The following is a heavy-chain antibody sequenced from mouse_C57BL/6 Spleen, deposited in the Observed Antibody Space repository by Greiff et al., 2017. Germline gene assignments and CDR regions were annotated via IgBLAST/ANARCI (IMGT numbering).Heavy chain of an antibody. CDR1: GYSFTGYF. Sequence: EVQVVESGPELVKPGDSVKISCKASGYSFTGYFMNWVMQSHGKSLEWIGRINPYNGDTFYNQKFKGKATLTVDKSSSTAHMELRSLTSEDSAVYYCARRGYESFAYWGQGTLVTVSA. V-gene: IGHV1-20*01. J-gene: IGHJ3*01. CDR2: INPYNGDT. CDR3: ARRGYESFAY. D-gene: IGHD2-14*01.